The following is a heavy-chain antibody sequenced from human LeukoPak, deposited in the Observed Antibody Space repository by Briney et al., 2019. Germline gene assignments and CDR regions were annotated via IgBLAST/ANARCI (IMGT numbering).Heavy chain of an antibody. CDR2: IYHSGST. D-gene: IGHD4-23*01. J-gene: IGHJ4*02. V-gene: IGHV4-30-2*01. Sequence: ASQTLSLTCAVSGGSISSGGYYWSWIRQPPGKGLEWIGYIYHSGSTYYNPSLKSRVTISVDRPKNQFSLKLSSVTAADTAVYYCARGSNYGGNSYDYWGQGTLVTVSS. CDR1: GGSISSGGYY. CDR3: ARGSNYGGNSYDY.